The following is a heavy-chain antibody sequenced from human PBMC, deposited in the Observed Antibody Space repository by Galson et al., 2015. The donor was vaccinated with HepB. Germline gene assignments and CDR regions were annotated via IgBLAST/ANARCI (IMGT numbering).Heavy chain of an antibody. CDR1: GFSFSFYA. CDR3: ARDVSRFLEGNVVTASFGMDV. CDR2: TSYDGRNK. Sequence: SLRLSCAASGFSFSFYAMHWVRQAPGKGLEWVAVTSYDGRNKFSADSVKGRFTISRDNSKTTVYLQMNSLRDEDTGVYYCARDVSRFLEGNVVTASFGMDVWGQGTTVTVSS. J-gene: IGHJ6*02. D-gene: IGHD3-3*01. V-gene: IGHV3-30*04.